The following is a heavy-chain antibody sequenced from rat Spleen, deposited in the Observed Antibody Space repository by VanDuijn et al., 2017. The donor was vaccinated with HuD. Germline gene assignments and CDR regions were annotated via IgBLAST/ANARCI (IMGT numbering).Heavy chain of an antibody. CDR2: ISYEYSST. D-gene: IGHD1-5*01. V-gene: IGHV5-22*01. J-gene: IGHJ3*01. CDR1: GFTFSDYY. Sequence: EVQLVESGGGLVQPGRSLKLSCAASGFTFSDYYMAWVRQAPNKGLEWVASISYEYSSTYYEDSVKGRFTISRDNAKSTLYLQMNSLRSEETATYYCARQAGRYYYFAYWGQGTLVTVSS. CDR3: ARQAGRYYYFAY.